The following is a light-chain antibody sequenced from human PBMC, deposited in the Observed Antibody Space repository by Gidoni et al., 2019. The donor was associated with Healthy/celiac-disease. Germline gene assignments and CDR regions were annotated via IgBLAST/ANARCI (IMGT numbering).Light chain of an antibody. CDR3: QAWDSSSWV. CDR1: ILGDKF. Sequence: SYELTQPPSVSVPPGQTASITCSGDILGDKFACWYQQKPGQSPVLVIYQASKRLSGIPERFSGSNSGNTATLTISGTQTMDEADYYCQAWDSSSWVFGGGTKLTVL. CDR2: QAS. V-gene: IGLV3-1*01. J-gene: IGLJ3*02.